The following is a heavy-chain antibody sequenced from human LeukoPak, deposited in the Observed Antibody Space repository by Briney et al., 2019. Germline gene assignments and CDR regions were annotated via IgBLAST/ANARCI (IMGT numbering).Heavy chain of an antibody. D-gene: IGHD4-17*01. CDR1: GFTFSSYS. J-gene: IGHJ4*02. CDR2: IKSKTDGGTT. CDR3: TTDSGGLTYGDYADIIDY. V-gene: IGHV3-15*07. Sequence: GGSLRLSCAASGFTFSSYSMNWVRQAPGKGLEWVGRIKSKTDGGTTDYAAPVKGRFTISRDDSKNTLYLQMNSLKTEDTAVYYCTTDSGGLTYGDYADIIDYWGQGTLVTVSS.